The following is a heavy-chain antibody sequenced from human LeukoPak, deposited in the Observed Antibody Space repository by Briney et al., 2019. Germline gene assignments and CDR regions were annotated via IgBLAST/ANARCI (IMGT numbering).Heavy chain of an antibody. Sequence: SSETLSLTCTVSGDSISSGGYYWNWIRQHPGKGLEWIGYTYYTGNTYYNPSLQSRATISVDTSKNQFSLNLSSVTAADTAVYYCARVGVVIIRTRAFDIWGLGTMVTVSS. D-gene: IGHD2-2*01. CDR2: TYYTGNT. CDR3: ARVGVVIIRTRAFDI. J-gene: IGHJ3*02. V-gene: IGHV4-31*03. CDR1: GDSISSGGYY.